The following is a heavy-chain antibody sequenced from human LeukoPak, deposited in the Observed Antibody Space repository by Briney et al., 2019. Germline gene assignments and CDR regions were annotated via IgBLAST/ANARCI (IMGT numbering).Heavy chain of an antibody. CDR1: GYTFTSYD. Sequence: ASVKVSCKASGYTFTSYDINWVRQATGQGLEWMGWMNPNSGNTGYAQKFQGRVTMTRNTSISTAYMELSSLRSEDTAVYYCAREAITIFGVVRIQTTYGPHRFDPWGQGTLVTVSS. CDR3: AREAITIFGVVRIQTTYGPHRFDP. V-gene: IGHV1-8*01. J-gene: IGHJ5*02. D-gene: IGHD3-3*01. CDR2: MNPNSGNT.